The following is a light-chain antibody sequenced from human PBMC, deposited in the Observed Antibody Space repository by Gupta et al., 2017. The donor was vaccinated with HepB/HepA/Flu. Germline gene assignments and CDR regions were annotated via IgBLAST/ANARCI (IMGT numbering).Light chain of an antibody. CDR1: QSISSY. Sequence: DIQMTQSPSSLSASVGDRVTITCRASQSISSYLNWYQQKPGKAPKLLIYAASRVKSGVPSRFSGSGSGTDFTLTISSRQPEDFATYYCQQRYSTPFTFGRGTKVDIK. J-gene: IGKJ4*01. V-gene: IGKV1-39*01. CDR3: QQRYSTPFT. CDR2: AAS.